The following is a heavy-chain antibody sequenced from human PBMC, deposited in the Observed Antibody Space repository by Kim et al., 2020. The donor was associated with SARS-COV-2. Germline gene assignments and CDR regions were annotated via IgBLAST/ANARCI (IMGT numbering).Heavy chain of an antibody. D-gene: IGHD6-13*01. CDR1: GYTFTGYY. CDR3: ARDKDSSSWSTSKGWFDP. J-gene: IGHJ5*02. V-gene: IGHV1-2*06. Sequence: ASVKVSCKASGYTFTGYYMHWVRQAPGQGLEWIGRINPNSGGTNYAQKFQGRVTMTRDTSISTAYMELSRLRSDDTAVYYCARDKDSSSWSTSKGWFDPWGQGTLVTVSS. CDR2: INPNSGGT.